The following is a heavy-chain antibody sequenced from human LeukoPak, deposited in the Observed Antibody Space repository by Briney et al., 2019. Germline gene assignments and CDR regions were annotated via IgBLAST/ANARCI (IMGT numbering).Heavy chain of an antibody. D-gene: IGHD2/OR15-2a*01. V-gene: IGHV6-1*01. CDR2: TYFRSQWYS. J-gene: IGHJ4*02. CDR1: GDSVSSTSAA. Sequence: SQTLSLTCAISGDSVSSTSAAWNWIRQSPSRGLEWLGRTYFRSQWYSDYAGSVRGRISINADTPKNQFSLQLNSATPEDTAIYFCARYTYTFYLDYWGQGTVVTVSS. CDR3: ARYTYTFYLDY.